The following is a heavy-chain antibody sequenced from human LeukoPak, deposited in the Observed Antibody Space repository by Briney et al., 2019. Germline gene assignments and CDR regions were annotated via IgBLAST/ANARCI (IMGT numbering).Heavy chain of an antibody. Sequence: SETLSLTCTVSGGSISSGSYYWNWIRQPAEKGLEWIGRIYTSGSTNYNPSLKSRVTISVDTSKNQFSLKLRSVTAADTAVYYCARPFSGSYSDAFDLWGQGTMVTVSS. CDR3: ARPFSGSYSDAFDL. J-gene: IGHJ3*01. V-gene: IGHV4-61*02. CDR1: GGSISSGSYY. CDR2: IYTSGST. D-gene: IGHD1-26*01.